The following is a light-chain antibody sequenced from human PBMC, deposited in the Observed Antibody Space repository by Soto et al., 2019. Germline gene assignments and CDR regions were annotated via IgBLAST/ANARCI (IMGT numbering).Light chain of an antibody. CDR3: SSYTSSSTYV. CDR1: SSDVGGYNR. CDR2: EVS. Sequence: SALPQPPSGTGSPGQSGTISCTGTSSDVGGYNRVSWYRQPPGTAPKLMIYEVSSRPSGVPDRFSGSKSGNTASLTISGLQAEDEADYYCSSYTSSSTYVFGTGTKVTVL. V-gene: IGLV2-18*02. J-gene: IGLJ1*01.